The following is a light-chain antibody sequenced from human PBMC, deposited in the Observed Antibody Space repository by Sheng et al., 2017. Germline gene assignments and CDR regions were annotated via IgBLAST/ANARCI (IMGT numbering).Light chain of an antibody. J-gene: IGKJ2*03. CDR3: MKGTYWPYS. CDR1: QSLVNSDGNTY. Sequence: DVVLTQSPLSLPVALGQPASISCRSSQSLVNSDGNTYLNWFQQRPGQSPRRLIYKVSNRDSGVPDRFSGSGSGTDFTLKISRVEAEDVGVYYCMKGTYWPYSFGQGTKLEIK. CDR2: KVS. V-gene: IGKV2-30*01.